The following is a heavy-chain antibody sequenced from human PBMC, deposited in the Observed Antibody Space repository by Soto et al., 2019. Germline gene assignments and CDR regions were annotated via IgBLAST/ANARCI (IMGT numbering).Heavy chain of an antibody. CDR3: TTGYGSDWYG. CDR1: GITLDSAW. Sequence: GGSLRLSCAASGITLDSAWINWVRQAPGKGLEWVAQAKRKAAGGAIDYAAPVKGRFIISRDDSKNMAYLQMNSLKIEDTALYYCTTGYGSDWYGWGQGTLVTVSS. V-gene: IGHV3-15*01. CDR2: AKRKAAGGAI. J-gene: IGHJ4*02. D-gene: IGHD6-19*01.